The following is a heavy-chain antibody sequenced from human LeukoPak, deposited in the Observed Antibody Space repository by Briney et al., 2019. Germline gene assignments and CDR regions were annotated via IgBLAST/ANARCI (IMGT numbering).Heavy chain of an antibody. J-gene: IGHJ3*01. CDR3: AREMGSSSYVLDV. CDR1: GFTFSSYN. D-gene: IGHD2-2*01. CDR2: ISSGSSPI. Sequence: PGGSLRLSCAASGFTFSSYNMNWVRQAPGKGLEWVSYISSGSSPIYYADSVKGRFTISRDNAKNTLLLQVNSLRAEDTGVYYCAREMGSSSYVLDVWGQGTMVTVSS. V-gene: IGHV3-48*04.